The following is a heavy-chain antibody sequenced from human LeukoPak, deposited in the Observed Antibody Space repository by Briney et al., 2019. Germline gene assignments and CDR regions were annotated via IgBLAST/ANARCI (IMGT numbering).Heavy chain of an antibody. Sequence: ASVKVSCKAAGYTFTGYDINWVRQATGQGPEWMGWMNPNTANTGFAQKFQGRVTMTRNTSINTAYMELSSLRSEDTAVYYCARGNPMGWGRWFDPWGQGTLVTVSS. J-gene: IGHJ5*02. D-gene: IGHD3-16*01. V-gene: IGHV1-8*01. CDR3: ARGNPMGWGRWFDP. CDR1: GYTFTGYD. CDR2: MNPNTANT.